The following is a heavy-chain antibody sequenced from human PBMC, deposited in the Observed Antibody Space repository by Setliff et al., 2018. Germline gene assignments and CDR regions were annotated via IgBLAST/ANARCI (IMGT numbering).Heavy chain of an antibody. D-gene: IGHD3-22*01. CDR3: ARDAYDSSGYYYYYYYGMDV. CDR1: GYSISSGYY. CDR2: IYHSGST. Sequence: SETLSLTCTVSGYSISSGYYWGWIRQPPGKGLEWIGSIYHSGSTYYNPSLESRVTISVDTSKNQFSQKLSSVTAADTAVYYCARDAYDSSGYYYYYYYGMDVWGQGTTVTVSS. J-gene: IGHJ6*02. V-gene: IGHV4-38-2*02.